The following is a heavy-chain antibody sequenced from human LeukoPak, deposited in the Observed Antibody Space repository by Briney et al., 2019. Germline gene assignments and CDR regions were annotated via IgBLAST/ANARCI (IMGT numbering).Heavy chain of an antibody. D-gene: IGHD1-26*01. J-gene: IGHJ4*02. CDR2: INHSGST. CDR3: ARGLIVGATPFDY. CDR1: GGSFSGYY. Sequence: SETLSLTCAVYGGSFSGYYWSRLRHPPGKGLEWIGEINHSGSTNYNPSLKSRVTISVDTSKNQFSLKLSSVTAADTAVYYCARGLIVGATPFDYWGQGTLVTVSS. V-gene: IGHV4-34*01.